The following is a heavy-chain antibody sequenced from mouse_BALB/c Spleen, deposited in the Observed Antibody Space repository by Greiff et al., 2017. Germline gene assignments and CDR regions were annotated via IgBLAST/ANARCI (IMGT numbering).Heavy chain of an antibody. V-gene: IGHV2-9*02. CDR1: GFSLTSYG. CDR2: IWAGGST. D-gene: IGHD2-3*01. J-gene: IGHJ2*01. Sequence: VQGVESGPGLVAPSQSLSITCTVSGFSLTSYGVHWVRQPPGKGLEWLGVIWAGGSTNYNSALMSRLSISKDNSKSQVFLKMNSLQTDDTAMYYCARDADDGYLDYWGQGTTLTVSS. CDR3: ARDADDGYLDY.